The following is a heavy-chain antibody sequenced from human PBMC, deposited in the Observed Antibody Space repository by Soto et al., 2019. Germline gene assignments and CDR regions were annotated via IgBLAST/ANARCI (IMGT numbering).Heavy chain of an antibody. CDR3: AHAGAYDLPTSDH. D-gene: IGHD5-12*01. V-gene: IGHV2-5*02. CDR1: LFSRSPSPMG. Sequence: PSRTLTLHCEYSLFSRSPSPMGAAWLRQPPGKALEWVALFYRDADKRYSPSLKDRLAISKDTSSHPVVLTITTIAPGDSATYFCAHAGAYDLPTSDHWGPGTLVTGSS. J-gene: IGHJ4*02. CDR2: FYRDADK.